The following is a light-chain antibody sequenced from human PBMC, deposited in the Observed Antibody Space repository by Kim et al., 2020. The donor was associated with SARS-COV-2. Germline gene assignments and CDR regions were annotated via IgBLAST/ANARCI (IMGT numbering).Light chain of an antibody. J-gene: IGKJ2*01. CDR3: QQYNNWPAT. V-gene: IGKV3-15*01. CDR1: QSVSSD. Sequence: EIMMTQSPATLSVSPGERATLSCRASQSVSSDLAWYQQKPGQAPRLLIYDASTRATGIPARFSGSGSGTEFTLTISTLQSEDFAVYYCQQYNNWPATFGQGTKLEI. CDR2: DAS.